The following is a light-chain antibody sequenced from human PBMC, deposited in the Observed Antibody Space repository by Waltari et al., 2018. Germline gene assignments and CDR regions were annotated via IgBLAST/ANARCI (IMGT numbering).Light chain of an antibody. CDR1: SSDVGGYNY. CDR2: EVS. CDR3: SSYASSWV. J-gene: IGLJ3*02. Sequence: QSALTQPASVSGSPGQSITIACPGTSSDVGGYNYVSWYQQTPGKAPQLMIYEVSNRPSGVSNRFAGSKSGNTSSLTISGLQADDEADYYCSSYASSWVFGGGTKLTVL. V-gene: IGLV2-14*01.